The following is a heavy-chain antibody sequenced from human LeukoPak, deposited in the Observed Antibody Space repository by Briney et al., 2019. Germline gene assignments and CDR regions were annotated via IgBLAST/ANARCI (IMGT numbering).Heavy chain of an antibody. J-gene: IGHJ4*02. D-gene: IGHD2-2*01. V-gene: IGHV3-9*01. CDR1: GFTFDDYA. Sequence: PGGSLRLSCAASGFTFDDYAMHWVRQAPGKGLEWVSGISWNSGSIGYADSVKGRFTISRDNAKNSLYLQMNSLRAEDTALYYCATWDCSSTSCRKGIDYWGQGTLVTVSS. CDR2: ISWNSGSI. CDR3: ATWDCSSTSCRKGIDY.